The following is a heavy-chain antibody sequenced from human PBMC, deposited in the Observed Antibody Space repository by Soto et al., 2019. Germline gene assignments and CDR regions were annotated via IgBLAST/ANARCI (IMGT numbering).Heavy chain of an antibody. CDR1: GFTFDDYA. Sequence: EVQLVESGGGLVQPGRSLRLSCAASGFTFDDYAMHWVRQAPGKGLEWVSGISWNSGSIGYADSVKGRFTISRDNAKNSLYLQMNSLRAEDTALYYCAKDRDGYFDYWGQGTLVTVSS. V-gene: IGHV3-9*01. J-gene: IGHJ4*02. CDR2: ISWNSGSI. CDR3: AKDRDGYFDY.